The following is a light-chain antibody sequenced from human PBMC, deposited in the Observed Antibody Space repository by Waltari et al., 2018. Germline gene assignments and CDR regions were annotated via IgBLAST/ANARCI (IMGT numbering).Light chain of an antibody. Sequence: QSALTQPASVSGSPGQSITISCAGTSSDVGCYNLVSWYQHHPGKAPDLILYAGIKRPSGVSNRFSGSKSGNTASLTISGLQAEDEADYYCSSYAGSSNWVFGGGTKVTVL. CDR2: AGI. J-gene: IGLJ3*02. CDR1: SSDVGCYNL. V-gene: IGLV2-23*01. CDR3: SSYAGSSNWV.